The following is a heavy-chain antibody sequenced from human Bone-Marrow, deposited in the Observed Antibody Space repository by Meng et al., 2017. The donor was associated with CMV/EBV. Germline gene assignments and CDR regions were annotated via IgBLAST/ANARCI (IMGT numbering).Heavy chain of an antibody. V-gene: IGHV1-8*01. CDR1: GYPFTSYD. D-gene: IGHD3-22*01. J-gene: IGHJ5*02. CDR2: MNPNSGNT. CDR3: ARSYYDSSGNNWFDP. Sequence: GYPFTSYDVNWVRQATGQGLEWMGWMNPNSGNTGYAQKFQGRVTMTRNTSISTAHMELSSLRSEDTAVYYCARSYYDSSGNNWFDPWGQGTLVTVSS.